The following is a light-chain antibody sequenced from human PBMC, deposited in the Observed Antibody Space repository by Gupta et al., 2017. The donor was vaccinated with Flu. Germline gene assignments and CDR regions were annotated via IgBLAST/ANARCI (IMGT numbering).Light chain of an antibody. CDR1: QSISSN. J-gene: IGKJ4*01. Sequence: EVLITQSPATLSVSPGERATLSCRTSQSISSNLAWYQQKPGQAPRLLIYDASTRATGIPVRFSGSGSGTEFSLTISSLQSEDFAVYFCQQNNNWPDTFGGGTKVEVK. V-gene: IGKV3-15*01. CDR3: QQNNNWPDT. CDR2: DAS.